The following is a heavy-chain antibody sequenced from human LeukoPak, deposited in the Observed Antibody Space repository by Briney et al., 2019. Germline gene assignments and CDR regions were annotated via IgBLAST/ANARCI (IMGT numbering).Heavy chain of an antibody. CDR1: GYTFTSYG. J-gene: IGHJ4*02. D-gene: IGHD3-22*01. Sequence: GASVKVSCKASGYTFTSYGISWVRQAPGQGLEWMGIINPSGGSTSYAQKFQGRVTMTRDTSTSTVYMELSSLRSEDTAVYYCARYDSSGYYNWGQGTLVTVSS. CDR2: INPSGGST. CDR3: ARYDSSGYYN. V-gene: IGHV1-46*01.